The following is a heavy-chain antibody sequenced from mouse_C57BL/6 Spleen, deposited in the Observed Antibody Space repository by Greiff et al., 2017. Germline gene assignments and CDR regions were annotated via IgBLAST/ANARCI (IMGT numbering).Heavy chain of an antibody. J-gene: IGHJ3*01. D-gene: IGHD3-2*02. V-gene: IGHV2-6*01. Sequence: QVQLQQSGPGLVAPSQSLSITCTVSGFSLTSYGVDWVRQSPGKGLEWLGVIWGVGSTNYNSALKSRLSISKDNSKSQVFLKMNSLQTDDTAMYYCATSTAQATPFAYWGQGTLVTVSA. CDR1: GFSLTSYG. CDR2: IWGVGST. CDR3: ATSTAQATPFAY.